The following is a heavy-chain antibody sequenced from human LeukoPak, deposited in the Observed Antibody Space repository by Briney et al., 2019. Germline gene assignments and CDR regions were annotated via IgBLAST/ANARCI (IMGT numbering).Heavy chain of an antibody. V-gene: IGHV3-30*03. CDR2: ISYDGSNK. CDR3: ASGPGGYYDSSGYYFRRAFDI. J-gene: IGHJ3*02. Sequence: GGSLRLSCAASGFTFSRYWMSWVRQAPGKGLEWVAVISYDGSNKYYADSVKGRFTISRDNSKNTLYLQMNSLRAEDTAVYYCASGPGGYYDSSGYYFRRAFDIWGQGTMVTVSS. D-gene: IGHD3-22*01. CDR1: GFTFSRYW.